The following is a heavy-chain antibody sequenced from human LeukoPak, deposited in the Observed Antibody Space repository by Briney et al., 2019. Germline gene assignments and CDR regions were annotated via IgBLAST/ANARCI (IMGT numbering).Heavy chain of an antibody. CDR2: IKQDGSEK. D-gene: IGHD1-7*01. CDR3: ARVGGMRTGTTYYYYMDV. V-gene: IGHV3-7*01. Sequence: RGSLRLSCVASGFTFSSYWMSWIRQAPGKGLEWVANIKQDGSEKYYVDSVKGRFTISRDNAKNSLYLQMNSLRAEDTAVYYCARVGGMRTGTTYYYYMDVWGKGTTVTVSS. J-gene: IGHJ6*03. CDR1: GFTFSSYW.